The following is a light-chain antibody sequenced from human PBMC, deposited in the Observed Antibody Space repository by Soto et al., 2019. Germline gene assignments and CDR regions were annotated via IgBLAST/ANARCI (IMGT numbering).Light chain of an antibody. CDR3: QQFNAYPLT. CDR2: GAS. CDR1: QGISDY. V-gene: IGKV1-9*01. Sequence: DIQLTQSPSFLSASVGDKVTISCRASQGISDYLAWYQQKPGKAPKLLIYGASTLQSGVPSRFSGSASGTEFTLTISSLQPEDFATYFCQQFNAYPLTFGGGTKLEIK. J-gene: IGKJ4*01.